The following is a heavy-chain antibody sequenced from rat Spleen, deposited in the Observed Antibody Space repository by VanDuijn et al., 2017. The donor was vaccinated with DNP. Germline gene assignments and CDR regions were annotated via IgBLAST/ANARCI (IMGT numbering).Heavy chain of an antibody. CDR3: ARRRYGYGLFDY. D-gene: IGHD1-7*01. CDR1: GFTFSDYN. Sequence: EVQLVESGGGLVRPGRSLKLSCAASGFTFSDYNMAWVRQAPGKGLEWVASINTDGGSTYYPDSVKGRFTISRDTAKSTLYLQMNSLRSEDTATYYCARRRYGYGLFDYWGQGVMVTVSS. CDR2: INTDGGST. J-gene: IGHJ2*01. V-gene: IGHV5-22*01.